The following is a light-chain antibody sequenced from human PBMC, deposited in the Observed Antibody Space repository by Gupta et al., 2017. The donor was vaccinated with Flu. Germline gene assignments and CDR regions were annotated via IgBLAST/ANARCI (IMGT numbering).Light chain of an antibody. CDR1: KRSRKHSNNKNF. V-gene: IGKV4-1*01. J-gene: IGKJ4*01. Sequence: SLGAGATINCKTTKRSRKHSNNKNFLDWYQQKPGQTPELLIYWASIRASGVPDRFSGRGSATYFTLTISRLKAEDVAVYYCQQDHQTPRTFGQGTKVEIK. CDR3: QQDHQTPRT. CDR2: WAS.